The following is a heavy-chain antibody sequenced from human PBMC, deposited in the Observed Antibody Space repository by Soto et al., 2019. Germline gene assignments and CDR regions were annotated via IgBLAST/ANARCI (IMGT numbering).Heavy chain of an antibody. D-gene: IGHD2-8*01. V-gene: IGHV3-23*01. CDR2: ISASGGST. CDR3: AKVSSAWYAGFFDL. Sequence: GGALRRACASSGFTSSTYAKNWVRQAPGKGLEWVSGISASGGSTYYADSVKGRFTISRDNSKNTLYLQMNTLRAEDTAVYYCAKVSSAWYAGFFDLWGQGTLVTVSS. J-gene: IGHJ4*02. CDR1: GFTSSTYA.